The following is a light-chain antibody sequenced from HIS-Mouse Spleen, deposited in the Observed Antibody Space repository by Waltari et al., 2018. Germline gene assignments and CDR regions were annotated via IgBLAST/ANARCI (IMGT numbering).Light chain of an antibody. Sequence: SYELTQPPSVSVSPGHTTRITCSGDELTKKYAYWYQQKSGQAPVLVIYEDSKRPSGIPERFSGSSSGTMATLTISGAQVEDEADYYCYSTDSSGNHRVFGGGTKLTVL. J-gene: IGLJ2*01. CDR3: YSTDSSGNHRV. CDR1: ELTKKY. V-gene: IGLV3-10*01. CDR2: EDS.